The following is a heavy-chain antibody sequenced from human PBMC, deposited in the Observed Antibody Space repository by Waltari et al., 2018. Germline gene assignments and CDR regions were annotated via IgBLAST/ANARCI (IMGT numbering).Heavy chain of an antibody. J-gene: IGHJ6*03. D-gene: IGHD6-19*01. V-gene: IGHV1-69*12. CDR1: GGTFSSYA. Sequence: QVQLVQSGAEVKKPGSSVKVSCKASGGTFSSYAISWVRQAPGQGLEWMGGIIPIFGTANYAQKFQGRVTITADESTSTAYMELSSLRSEDTAVYYCAREQGIAVALNYYYYMDVWGKGTTVTVSS. CDR3: AREQGIAVALNYYYYMDV. CDR2: IIPIFGTA.